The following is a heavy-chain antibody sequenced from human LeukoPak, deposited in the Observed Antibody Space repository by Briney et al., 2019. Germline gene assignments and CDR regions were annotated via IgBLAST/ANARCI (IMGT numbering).Heavy chain of an antibody. CDR1: GFTFSSYA. V-gene: IGHV3-23*01. Sequence: PGGSLXLSCXASGFTFSSYAMSWVRQAPGKGLEWVSAISGSGDSTYYGDSVKGRFTISRDNSKNTLYPQMNSLRAEDTAVYYCAKTRPLDSSSWSHGDYWGQGTLVTVSS. CDR2: ISGSGDST. CDR3: AKTRPLDSSSWSHGDY. D-gene: IGHD6-13*01. J-gene: IGHJ4*02.